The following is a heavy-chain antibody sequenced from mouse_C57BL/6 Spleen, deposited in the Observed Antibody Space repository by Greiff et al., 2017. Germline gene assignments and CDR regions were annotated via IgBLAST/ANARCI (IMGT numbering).Heavy chain of an antibody. CDR1: GFTFSSYA. V-gene: IGHV5-4*01. Sequence: EVHLVESGGGLVKPGGSLKLSCAASGFTFSSYAMSWVRQTPEKRLEWVATISDGGSYTYYPDNVKGRFTISRDNAKNNLYLQMSHLKSEDTAMYYCARDATVVATDWFAYWGQGTLVTVSA. CDR3: ARDATVVATDWFAY. J-gene: IGHJ3*01. CDR2: ISDGGSYT. D-gene: IGHD1-1*01.